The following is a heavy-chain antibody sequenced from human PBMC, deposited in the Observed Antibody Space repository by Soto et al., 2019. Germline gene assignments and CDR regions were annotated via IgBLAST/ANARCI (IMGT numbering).Heavy chain of an antibody. Sequence: EVQLVESGGGLVQPGGSLKLSCAASGFTFSGSAMHWVRQASGKGVEWVGRIRSKANSYATAYAASVKGRFTISRDDSKNTAYLQMNSLKTEDTAVYYCTRQPYSSSSGWGQGTLVTVSS. V-gene: IGHV3-73*02. CDR3: TRQPYSSSSG. CDR1: GFTFSGSA. J-gene: IGHJ4*02. CDR2: IRSKANSYAT. D-gene: IGHD6-6*01.